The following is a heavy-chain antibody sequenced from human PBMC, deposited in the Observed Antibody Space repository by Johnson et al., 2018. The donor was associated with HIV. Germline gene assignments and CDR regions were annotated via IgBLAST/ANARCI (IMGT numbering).Heavy chain of an antibody. J-gene: IGHJ3*02. Sequence: MQLVESGGGVVRPGGSLRLSCADSGFTFDDYGMSWVRQAPGKGLEWVSVIYSGGSTYYADSVKGRFTISRDNSKNTLYLQMNSLRAEDTAVYYCARDDDAFDIWGQGTMVTVSS. CDR2: IYSGGST. CDR3: ARDDDAFDI. CDR1: GFTFDDYG. V-gene: IGHV3-66*01.